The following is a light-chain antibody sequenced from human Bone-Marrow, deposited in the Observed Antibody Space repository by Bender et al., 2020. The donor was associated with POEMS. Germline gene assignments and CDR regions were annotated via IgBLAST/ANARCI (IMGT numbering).Light chain of an antibody. J-gene: IGLJ3*02. CDR2: DVN. CDR3: QSYDNGLNGWV. Sequence: QSVLTQPPSASASLGQSVTISCTGTSDDVGFYDYVSWYQQHPGKAPKLMLYDVNKRPSGVPDRFSGSKSGNTASLAITGLQADDEAHYYCQSYDNGLNGWVFGGGTKLTVL. V-gene: IGLV2-8*01. CDR1: SDDVGFYDY.